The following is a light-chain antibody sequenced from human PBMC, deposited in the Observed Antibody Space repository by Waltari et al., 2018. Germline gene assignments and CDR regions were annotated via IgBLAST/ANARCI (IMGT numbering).Light chain of an antibody. CDR2: RVS. CDR3: MQGTHWPYT. Sequence: DVVMTQSPLSLPVTLGQPASISCKASQSLVHSDGNYHLNCFQQRPGHSPRRLIYRVSNRDSGVPDRFSGSGSGTDFTLKISRVEAEDIGVYYCMQGTHWPYTFGQGTKLDIK. V-gene: IGKV2-30*02. J-gene: IGKJ2*01. CDR1: QSLVHSDGNYH.